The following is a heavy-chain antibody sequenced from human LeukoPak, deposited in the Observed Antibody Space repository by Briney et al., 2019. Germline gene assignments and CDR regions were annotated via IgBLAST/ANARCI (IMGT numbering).Heavy chain of an antibody. CDR3: ARYYYGSDNFDY. CDR1: GFAVSSTY. J-gene: IGHJ4*02. V-gene: IGHV3-53*01. CDR2: IYRGGDT. Sequence: QTGGSLRLSCAASGFAVSSTYMTWVRQAPGKGLEWVSFIYRGGDTYYADSVKGRFTISRDNAKNSLYLRMNSLRDEDTAVYYCARYYYGSDNFDYWGQGTLVTVSS. D-gene: IGHD3-10*01.